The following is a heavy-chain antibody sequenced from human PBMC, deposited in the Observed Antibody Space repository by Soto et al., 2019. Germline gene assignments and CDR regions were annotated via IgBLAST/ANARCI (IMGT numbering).Heavy chain of an antibody. V-gene: IGHV3-23*01. D-gene: IGHD3-22*01. CDR1: EFTFSSYA. Sequence: GGSLRLSCAASEFTFSSYAMSWVRQAAGKGLEWVSAISGSGGSTYYADSVKGRFTISRDNSKNTLYLQMNSLRAEDTAVYYCAKDQYYYHSSGYFFDYWGQGILVTVSS. CDR2: ISGSGGST. CDR3: AKDQYYYHSSGYFFDY. J-gene: IGHJ4*02.